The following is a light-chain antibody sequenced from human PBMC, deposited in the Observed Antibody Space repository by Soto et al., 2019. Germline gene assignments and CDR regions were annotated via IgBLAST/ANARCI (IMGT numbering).Light chain of an antibody. J-gene: IGKJ1*01. V-gene: IGKV3-11*01. Sequence: EIVMTQSPATLSVSQGERATLSCWASQSVNRYLVWYQQKPGQAPRLLMYDASKRATGIPARFSGSGSGTDFTLTISSLEPEDFAVYYCQQRDIWPWTFGQGTKVDIK. CDR3: QQRDIWPWT. CDR1: QSVNRY. CDR2: DAS.